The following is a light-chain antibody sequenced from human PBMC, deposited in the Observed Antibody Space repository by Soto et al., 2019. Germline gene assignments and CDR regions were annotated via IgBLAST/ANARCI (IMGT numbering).Light chain of an antibody. J-gene: IGKJ4*01. CDR3: QQYNNWSLT. CDR2: GAS. Sequence: EIVMTQSPATLSVSPGERATLSCRASQSVSSNLAWYQQKPVQAPRLLIYGASTRASGITARFSGSGSGTEFTLTISSLKSEDFAVYYWQQYNNWSLTFGGGTKVEV. V-gene: IGKV3-15*01. CDR1: QSVSSN.